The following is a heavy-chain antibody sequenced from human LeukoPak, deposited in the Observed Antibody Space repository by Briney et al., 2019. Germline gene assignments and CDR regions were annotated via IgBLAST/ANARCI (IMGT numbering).Heavy chain of an antibody. V-gene: IGHV3-30*01. CDR2: ISYDGSNK. Sequence: PGRSLRLSCAASGFTFSSYAMHWVRQVPGKGLEWVAVISYDGSNKYYADSVKGRFTISRDNSKNTLYLQMNSLRAEDTAVYYCARDFGARGILLWFGTFDYWGQGTLVTVSS. D-gene: IGHD3-10*01. CDR3: ARDFGARGILLWFGTFDY. J-gene: IGHJ4*02. CDR1: GFTFSSYA.